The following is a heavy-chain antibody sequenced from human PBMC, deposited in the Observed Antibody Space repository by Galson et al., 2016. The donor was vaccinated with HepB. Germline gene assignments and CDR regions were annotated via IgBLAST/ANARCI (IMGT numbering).Heavy chain of an antibody. CDR1: GFTFSSYA. Sequence: SLRLSCAASGFTFSSYAMHWVRQAPGKGLEWVAVISYDGSSKNYADSVKGRFTISRDNSKNTLYLQMNSLRVEETAIYYCARDQYGYSESYYWSDWGQGTLVTVSS. J-gene: IGHJ4*02. CDR3: ARDQYGYSESYYWSD. V-gene: IGHV3-30-3*01. D-gene: IGHD1-26*01. CDR2: ISYDGSSK.